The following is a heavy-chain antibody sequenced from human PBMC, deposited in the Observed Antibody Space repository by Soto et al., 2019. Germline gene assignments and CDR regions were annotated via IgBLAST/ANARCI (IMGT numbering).Heavy chain of an antibody. D-gene: IGHD3-3*01. V-gene: IGHV4-39*01. CDR3: ATADGFGVVTPFFEY. CDR1: GGSISSSSHY. J-gene: IGHJ4*02. CDR2: SYYRGST. Sequence: QLQLQESGPGLVKPSETLSLTCTVSGGSISSSSHYWGWIRQSPGKHLEWIGSSYYRGSTHYNPSSKTRVTISVDTSKNQVSLKVDSVTAAYTAVYYCATADGFGVVTPFFEYWGQGTLATVSS.